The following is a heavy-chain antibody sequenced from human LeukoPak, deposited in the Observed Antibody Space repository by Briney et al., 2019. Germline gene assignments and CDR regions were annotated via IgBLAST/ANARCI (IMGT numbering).Heavy chain of an antibody. CDR3: AREDLKEGSFDY. CDR2: IRYDGSNK. D-gene: IGHD3-10*01. CDR1: GFTFSSFG. V-gene: IGHV3-30*02. J-gene: IGHJ4*02. Sequence: PGGSLRLSCAASGFTFSSFGIHWVRQAPGKGLEWVAFIRYDGSNKYYADSVKGRFTISRDNSKNTLYLQMNSLRAEDTAVYYCAREDLKEGSFDYWGQGTLVTVSS.